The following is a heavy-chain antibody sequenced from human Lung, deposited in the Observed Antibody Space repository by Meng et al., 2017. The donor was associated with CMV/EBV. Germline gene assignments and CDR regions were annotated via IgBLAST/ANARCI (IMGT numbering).Heavy chain of an antibody. CDR3: AGLIVGNGVRGN. J-gene: IGHJ4*02. CDR2: TWPGRGT. CDR1: GGVVSSANYH. D-gene: IGHD1-26*01. Sequence: SETLSLXXIVSGGVVSSANYHWNWIRQTPGKGLEWIGQTWPGRGTNYNPSLESRLAISLDTSKNQFTLQLSSVTPADTAVYYCAGLIVGNGVRGNWGQGTLATASS. V-gene: IGHV4-61*01.